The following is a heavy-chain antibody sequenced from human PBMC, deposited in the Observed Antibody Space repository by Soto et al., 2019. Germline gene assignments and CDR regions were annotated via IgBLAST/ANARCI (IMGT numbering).Heavy chain of an antibody. CDR1: GFSFSSYA. J-gene: IGHJ4*02. V-gene: IGHV3-23*01. D-gene: IGHD1-26*01. CDR2: ISARGGSL. CDR3: AKGSIESSAAVDN. Sequence: EVHLLESGGGLVQPGGSLRLSCAASGFSFSSYAMVWVRQAPGKGLEWVSVISARGGSLYFADSVKGRFTISRDNSKNVLALEMNTRRAEDAATYFCAKGSIESSAAVDNWGQGTLVVVSS.